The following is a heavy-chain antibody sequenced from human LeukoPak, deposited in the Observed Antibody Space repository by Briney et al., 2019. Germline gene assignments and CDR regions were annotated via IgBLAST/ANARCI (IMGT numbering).Heavy chain of an antibody. J-gene: IGHJ4*02. CDR3: AREGAYGRNFDY. CDR2: IYYSGST. Sequence: SETLSLTCTVSGGSISSSNYYWSWIRQPPGKGLEWIGYIYYSGSTNYNPSLKSRVAISVDTSKNQFSLKLSSVTAADTAVYYCAREGAYGRNFDYWGQGTLVTVSS. D-gene: IGHD4-17*01. V-gene: IGHV4-61*01. CDR1: GGSISSSNYY.